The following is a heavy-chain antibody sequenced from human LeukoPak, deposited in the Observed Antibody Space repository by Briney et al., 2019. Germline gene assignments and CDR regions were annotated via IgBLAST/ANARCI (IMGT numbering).Heavy chain of an antibody. CDR2: ISSSGSTI. D-gene: IGHD3-10*02. J-gene: IGHJ6*04. Sequence: GGSLRLSCAASGFTFSSYEMNWVRQAPGKGLEWVSYISSSGSTIYYADSVKGRFTISRDNAKNSLYLQMNSLRAEDRAVYYCAELGITMIGGVWGKGTTVTISS. CDR1: GFTFSSYE. V-gene: IGHV3-48*03. CDR3: AELGITMIGGV.